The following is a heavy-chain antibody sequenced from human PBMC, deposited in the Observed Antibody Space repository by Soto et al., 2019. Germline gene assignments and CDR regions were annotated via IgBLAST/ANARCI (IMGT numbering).Heavy chain of an antibody. CDR3: ARGIGLGISYGYGYYFDY. Sequence: SETLSLTCAVYGGSFSGYYWSWIRQPPGKGLEWIGEINHSGSTNYNPSLKSRVTISVDTSKNQFSLKLSSVTAADTAVYYCARGIGLGISYGYGYYFDYWGQGTLVTVSS. D-gene: IGHD5-18*01. CDR1: GGSFSGYY. CDR2: INHSGST. J-gene: IGHJ4*02. V-gene: IGHV4-34*01.